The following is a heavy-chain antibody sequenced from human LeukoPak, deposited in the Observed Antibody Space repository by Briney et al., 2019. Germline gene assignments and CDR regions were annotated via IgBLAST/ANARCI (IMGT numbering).Heavy chain of an antibody. CDR2: IYISGNT. Sequence: SETLSLTCTVSGGSISSYYWSWIRQPAGKGLEWVGRIYISGNTDYNPSLKSRVTMSVATSKNQFSLKLNSVTAADTAVYYCTRVVQYDFWSGYHFDYWGQGTLVTVSS. CDR1: GGSISSYY. D-gene: IGHD3-3*01. CDR3: TRVVQYDFWSGYHFDY. V-gene: IGHV4-4*07. J-gene: IGHJ4*02.